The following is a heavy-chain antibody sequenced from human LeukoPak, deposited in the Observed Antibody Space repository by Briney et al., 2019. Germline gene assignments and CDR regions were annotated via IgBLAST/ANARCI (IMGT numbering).Heavy chain of an antibody. Sequence: GGSLRLSCAASGFTFTSYWMHWVRQAPGKGLVWVSRINSDGSRTSYADSVKGRFTISRDNAKNTLYLQMNSLRADDTAVYYCAKDPTDIVVVPAARFDYYYYMDVWGKGTTVTVSS. CDR3: AKDPTDIVVVPAARFDYYYYMDV. V-gene: IGHV3-74*01. D-gene: IGHD2-2*01. J-gene: IGHJ6*03. CDR1: GFTFTSYW. CDR2: INSDGSRT.